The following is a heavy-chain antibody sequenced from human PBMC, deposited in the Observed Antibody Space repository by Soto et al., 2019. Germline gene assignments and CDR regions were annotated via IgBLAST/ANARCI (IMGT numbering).Heavy chain of an antibody. D-gene: IGHD6-13*01. J-gene: IGHJ6*02. CDR1: GYTFTGYY. CDR3: ASAAAAGTGWGMDV. CDR2: INPNSGGT. Sequence: GASVKVSCKASGYTFTGYYMHWVRQAPGQGLEWMGWINPNSGGTNYAQKFQGWVTMTRDTSISTAYMELSRLRSDDTAVYYCASAAAAGTGWGMDVWGQGTTVTVSS. V-gene: IGHV1-2*04.